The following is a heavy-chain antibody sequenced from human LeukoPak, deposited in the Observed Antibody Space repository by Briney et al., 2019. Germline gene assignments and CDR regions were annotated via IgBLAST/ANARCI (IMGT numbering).Heavy chain of an antibody. CDR2: IYHSGST. V-gene: IGHV4-30-2*01. Sequence: SQTLSLTCAVSGGSISSGGYSWSWIRQPPGKGLEWIGYIYHSGSTYYNPSLKIRVTISVDRSKNQFTLKLSSVTAADTAVYYCARGEASTGEYDAFDIWGQGTMVTVSS. CDR1: GGSISSGGYS. J-gene: IGHJ3*02. D-gene: IGHD3-16*01. CDR3: ARGEASTGEYDAFDI.